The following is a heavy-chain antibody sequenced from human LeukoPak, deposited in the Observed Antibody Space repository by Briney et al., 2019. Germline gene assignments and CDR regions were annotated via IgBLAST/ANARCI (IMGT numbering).Heavy chain of an antibody. V-gene: IGHV3-21*01. CDR3: ARDSAMIVVG. CDR1: GFTFNNYA. J-gene: IGHJ4*02. D-gene: IGHD3-22*01. CDR2: ISSSSSYI. Sequence: GGSLRLSCAASGFTFNNYAMSWVPQAPGKGLEWVSSISSSSSYIYYADSVKGRFTISRDNAKNSLYLQMNSLRAEDTAVYYCARDSAMIVVGWGQGTLVTVSS.